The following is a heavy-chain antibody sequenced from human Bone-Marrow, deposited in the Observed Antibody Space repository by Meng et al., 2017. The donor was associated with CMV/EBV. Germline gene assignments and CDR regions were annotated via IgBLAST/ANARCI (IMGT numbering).Heavy chain of an antibody. Sequence: ASVKVSCKASGYTFTGYYMHWVRQAPGQGLEWMGWINPNSGGTNYAQKFQGRVTMTRDMSISTAYMELSRLRSDDTAVYYCARESSGYYYRYYYGMDVWGQGTTVTVSS. V-gene: IGHV1-2*02. CDR3: ARESSGYYYRYYYGMDV. CDR1: GYTFTGYY. D-gene: IGHD3-22*01. CDR2: INPNSGGT. J-gene: IGHJ6*02.